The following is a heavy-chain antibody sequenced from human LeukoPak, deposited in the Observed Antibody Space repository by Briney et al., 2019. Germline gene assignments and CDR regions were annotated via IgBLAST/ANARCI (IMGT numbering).Heavy chain of an antibody. CDR1: GFTFSTFA. CDR2: ISGSGDRT. J-gene: IGHJ4*02. V-gene: IGHV3-23*01. CDR3: AKGGGWLYYFDY. D-gene: IGHD6-19*01. Sequence: PGGSLRLSCAASGFTFSTFAVHWVRQAPGKGLQWVSAISGSGDRTYYADSVKGRFTVSRDNSKNTLYLQMNSLRDEDTAVYYCAKGGGWLYYFDYWGQGTLVTVSS.